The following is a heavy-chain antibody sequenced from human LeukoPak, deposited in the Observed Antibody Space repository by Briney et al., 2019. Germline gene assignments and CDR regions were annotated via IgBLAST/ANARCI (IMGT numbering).Heavy chain of an antibody. CDR2: IYYSGST. CDR3: AREGSSGYYWDY. V-gene: IGHV4-59*12. CDR1: GGSISSYY. D-gene: IGHD3-22*01. Sequence: SETLSLTCTVSGGSISSYYWSWIRQPPGKGLEWIGYIYYSGSTNYNPSLKSRVTISVDTSKNQFSLKLSSVTAADTAVYYCAREGSSGYYWDYWGQGTLVTVSS. J-gene: IGHJ4*02.